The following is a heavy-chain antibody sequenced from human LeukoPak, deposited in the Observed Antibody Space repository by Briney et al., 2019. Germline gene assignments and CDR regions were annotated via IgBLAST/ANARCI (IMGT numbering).Heavy chain of an antibody. V-gene: IGHV4-59*01. CDR2: IYYSGST. D-gene: IGHD3-10*01. CDR3: ASMVRGVAFDY. J-gene: IGHJ4*02. Sequence: SETLSLTCTVSGGSISSYYWSWIRQPPGKGLEWIGYIYYSGSTNYNPSLKSRVTISVDTSKNQFSLKVASVTAADTAVYYCASMVRGVAFDYWGQGTLVTVSS. CDR1: GGSISSYY.